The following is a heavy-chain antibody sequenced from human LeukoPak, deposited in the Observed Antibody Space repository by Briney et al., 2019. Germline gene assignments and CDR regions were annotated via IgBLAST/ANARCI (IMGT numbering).Heavy chain of an antibody. V-gene: IGHV3-11*04. J-gene: IGHJ4*02. CDR1: GFTFSDYY. CDR3: ARGGDNSSYDFWSGYYTTPFDY. Sequence: GGSLRLSCAASGFTFSDYYMSWIRQAPGKGLEWVSYISSIGSTIYYADSVKGRFTISRDNAKNSLYLQMNSLRAEDTAVYYCARGGDNSSYDFWSGYYTTPFDYWGQGTLVTVSS. CDR2: ISSIGSTI. D-gene: IGHD3-3*01.